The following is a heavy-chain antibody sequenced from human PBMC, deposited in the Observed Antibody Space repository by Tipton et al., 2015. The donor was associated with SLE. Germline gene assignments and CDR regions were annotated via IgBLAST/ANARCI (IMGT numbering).Heavy chain of an antibody. Sequence: SLRLSCAASGFTFSYYSMNWVRQAPGKGLERVSSITTSSTYIYYADSVKGRFTISRDNAENSLYLQMNSLRAEDTAVYYCARAYKGDAFDMWGQGTMVTVSS. J-gene: IGHJ3*02. CDR3: ARAYKGDAFDM. CDR2: ITTSSTYI. D-gene: IGHD3-10*01. V-gene: IGHV3-21*01. CDR1: GFTFSYYS.